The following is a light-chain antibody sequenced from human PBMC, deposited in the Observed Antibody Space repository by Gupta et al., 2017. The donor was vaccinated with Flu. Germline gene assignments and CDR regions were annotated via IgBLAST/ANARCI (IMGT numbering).Light chain of an antibody. J-gene: IGLJ1*01. CDR2: GNS. CDR1: GPNIGAGYD. CDR3: QSYDSSLSGYYV. Sequence: QSVLTQPPSVSGAPGPRVTISCTGSGPNIGAGYDVNWYQQLPGTAPKLLIYGNSNRPSGVPDRFSGSKSGTSASLAITGLQAEDEADYYCQSYDSSLSGYYVFGTGTKVTVL. V-gene: IGLV1-40*01.